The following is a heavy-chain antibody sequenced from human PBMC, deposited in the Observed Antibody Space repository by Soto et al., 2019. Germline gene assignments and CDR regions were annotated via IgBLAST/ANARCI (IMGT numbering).Heavy chain of an antibody. CDR1: SDSITGHY. J-gene: IGHJ4*02. D-gene: IGHD5-18*01. CDR2: IQDTGST. Sequence: AETLSLTCAVSSDSITGHYCIFILQPPVKGLEFIGYIQDTGSTNCNPFFKSRVTISIDTSKNHFYLHLSSVTAADTAIYYCARGRGYGSGIDYWGQGTLVTVSS. V-gene: IGHV4-59*11. CDR3: ARGRGYGSGIDY.